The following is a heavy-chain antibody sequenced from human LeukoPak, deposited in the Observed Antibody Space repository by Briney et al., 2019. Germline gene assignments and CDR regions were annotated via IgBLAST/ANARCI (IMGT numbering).Heavy chain of an antibody. D-gene: IGHD3-22*01. CDR2: ISYDGSNK. CDR3: AKVFHDSSGPHDAFDI. V-gene: IGHV3-30*18. Sequence: GGSLRLSCAASGFTFSSYGMHWVRQAPGKGLEWVAVISYDGSNKYYADSVKGRFTISRDNSKNTLYLQMNSLRAEDTAVYYCAKVFHDSSGPHDAFDIWGQGTMVTVSS. J-gene: IGHJ3*02. CDR1: GFTFSSYG.